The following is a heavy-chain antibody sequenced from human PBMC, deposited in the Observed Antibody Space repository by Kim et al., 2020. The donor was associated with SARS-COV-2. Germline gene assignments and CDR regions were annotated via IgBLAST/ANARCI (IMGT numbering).Heavy chain of an antibody. D-gene: IGHD5-18*01. CDR2: INHSGST. CDR3: ARIGSGFTSTGLFNTATTNDY. J-gene: IGHJ4*02. V-gene: IGHV4-34*01. CDR1: GGSFSGYY. Sequence: SETLSLTCAVYGGSFSGYYWSWIRQPPGKGLEWIGEINHSGSTNYNPSLKSRVTISVDTSKNQFSLKLSSVTAADTAVYYCARIGSGFTSTGLFNTATTNDYWGQGTLVTVSS.